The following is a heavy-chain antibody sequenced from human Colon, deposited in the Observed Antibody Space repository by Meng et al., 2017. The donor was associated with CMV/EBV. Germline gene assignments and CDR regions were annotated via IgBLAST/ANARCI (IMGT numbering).Heavy chain of an antibody. D-gene: IGHD5-18*01. V-gene: IGHV4-34*01. CDR1: GGAISGYS. CDR2: INHSGST. Sequence: GGAISGYSWGWIREPPGKGLEWIGEINHSGSTNYNPSLKGRVTISVDTSKNQFSLKLSSVTAADTAVYYCARAPGIQLWLRVGWFDPWGQGTLVTVSS. J-gene: IGHJ5*02. CDR3: ARAPGIQLWLRVGWFDP.